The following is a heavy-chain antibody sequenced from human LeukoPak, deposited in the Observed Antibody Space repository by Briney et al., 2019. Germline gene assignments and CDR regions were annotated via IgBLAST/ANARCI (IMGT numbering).Heavy chain of an antibody. V-gene: IGHV4-59*05. CDR1: GGSISSYY. D-gene: IGHD1-26*01. CDR2: VSSSGTT. CDR3: ARRPGATTFDY. Sequence: PSETLSLTCTVSGGSISSYYWSWIRQPPGKGLEWIASVSSSGTTCYNPSLKSRVTISVDSSKDQFSLKLNSVTAADTAVYYCARRPGATTFDYWGQGALITVSS. J-gene: IGHJ4*02.